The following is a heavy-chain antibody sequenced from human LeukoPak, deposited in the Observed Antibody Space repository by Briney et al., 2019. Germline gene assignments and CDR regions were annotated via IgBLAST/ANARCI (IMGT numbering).Heavy chain of an antibody. CDR3: ARESPSYDSSGYPYYYYMDV. CDR2: IKQDGSEK. CDR1: GFTFSSYW. Sequence: GGSLRLSCAASGFTFSSYWMSWVRQAPGKGLEWVANIKQDGSEKYYVDSVKGRFTISRDNAKNSLYLQMNSLRAEDTAVYYCARESPSYDSSGYPYYYYMDVWGQGTTVTVSS. D-gene: IGHD3-22*01. V-gene: IGHV3-7*01. J-gene: IGHJ6*03.